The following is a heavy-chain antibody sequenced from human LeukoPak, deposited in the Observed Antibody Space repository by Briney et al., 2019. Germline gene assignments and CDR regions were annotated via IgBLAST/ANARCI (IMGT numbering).Heavy chain of an antibody. Sequence: PGRSLRLSCAASGSTFSSYGMHWVRQAPGKGLEWVAVISYDGSNKYYADSVKGRFTISRDNSKNTLYLQMNSLRAEDTAVYYCAKSGDAGAEYFQHWGQGTLVTVSS. CDR3: AKSGDAGAEYFQH. CDR2: ISYDGSNK. D-gene: IGHD4-17*01. CDR1: GSTFSSYG. J-gene: IGHJ1*01. V-gene: IGHV3-30*18.